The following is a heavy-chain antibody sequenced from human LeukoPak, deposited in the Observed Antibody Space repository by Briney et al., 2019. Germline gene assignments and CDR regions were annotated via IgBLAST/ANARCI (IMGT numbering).Heavy chain of an antibody. CDR3: AREGYDSSGYRRGSAFDI. CDR2: IIPIFGTA. J-gene: IGHJ3*02. Sequence: ASVKVSCKASGGTFISYAISWVRQAPGQGREWVGRIIPIFGTANYAQKFQGRVTITTDESTSTAYMELSSLRSEDTAVYYCAREGYDSSGYRRGSAFDIWGQGTMVTVSS. D-gene: IGHD3-22*01. CDR1: GGTFISYA. V-gene: IGHV1-69*05.